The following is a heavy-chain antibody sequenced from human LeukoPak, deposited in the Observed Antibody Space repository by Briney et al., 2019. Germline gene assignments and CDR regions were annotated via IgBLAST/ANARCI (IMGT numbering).Heavy chain of an antibody. V-gene: IGHV4-34*01. J-gene: IGHJ5*02. Sequence: SETLSLTCAVYGGSFSGYYWSWIRQPPGKGLEWIGEINHSGSTNYNPSLKSRVTISVDTSKNQFSLKLSSVTAADTAVYYCARGETVVVPAAIPYWFDPWGQGTLVTVSS. D-gene: IGHD2-2*01. CDR2: INHSGST. CDR3: ARGETVVVPAAIPYWFDP. CDR1: GGSFSGYY.